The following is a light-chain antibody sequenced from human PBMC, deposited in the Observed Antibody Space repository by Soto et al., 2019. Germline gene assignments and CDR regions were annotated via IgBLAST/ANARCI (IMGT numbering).Light chain of an antibody. J-gene: IGLJ2*01. CDR2: DVR. Sequence: QSALTQPPSVSGSPGQSVTISCSGTSSDVGGYSFVSWYQQHPGNTPKLVIYDVRNRPSGVPDRFSGSKSGNTASLPISGLQAEDEAHYYCCSYAGMYSAILGGGTKLTVL. CDR1: SSDVGGYSF. V-gene: IGLV2-11*01. CDR3: CSYAGMYSAI.